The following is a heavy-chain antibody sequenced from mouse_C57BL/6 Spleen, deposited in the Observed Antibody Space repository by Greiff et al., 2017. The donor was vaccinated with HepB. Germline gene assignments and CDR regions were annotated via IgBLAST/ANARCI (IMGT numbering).Heavy chain of an antibody. V-gene: IGHV1-72*01. CDR2: IDPNSGGT. Sequence: QVHVKQPGAELVKPGASVKLSCKASGYTFTSYWMHWVKQRPGRGLEWIGRIDPNSGGTKYNEKFKSKATLTVDKPSSTAYMQLSSLTSEDSAVYYCARWPYDYDGAWFAYWGQGTLVTVSA. CDR3: ARWPYDYDGAWFAY. D-gene: IGHD2-4*01. CDR1: GYTFTSYW. J-gene: IGHJ3*01.